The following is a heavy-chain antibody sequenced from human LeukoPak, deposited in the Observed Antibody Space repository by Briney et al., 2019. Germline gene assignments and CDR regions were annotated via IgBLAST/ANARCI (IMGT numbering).Heavy chain of an antibody. CDR1: GFTFDDYG. CDR2: INWNGGST. CDR3: ARATRGGIWFGELSDYYYMDV. J-gene: IGHJ6*03. Sequence: GGSPRLSCAASGFTFDDYGMSWVRQAPGKGLEWVSGINWNGGSTGYADSVKGRFTTSRDNAKNSLYLQMNSLRAEDTALYYCARATRGGIWFGELSDYYYMDVWGKGTTVTVSS. D-gene: IGHD3-10*01. V-gene: IGHV3-20*04.